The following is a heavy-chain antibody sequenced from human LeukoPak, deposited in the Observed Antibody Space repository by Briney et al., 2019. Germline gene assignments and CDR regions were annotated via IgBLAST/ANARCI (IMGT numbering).Heavy chain of an antibody. CDR3: TRDHCRGDNCPSFDY. D-gene: IGHD2-15*01. Sequence: GASVNVSYKPSVYTFTSFGISWVGQAPGQGREWMGWIGAYNGDTNYAQKFQGRVTMTTDTSTSTAYMDLRSLRSDDTAVYYCTRDHCRGDNCPSFDYWGQGTLVTVSS. V-gene: IGHV1-18*04. J-gene: IGHJ4*02. CDR1: VYTFTSFG. CDR2: IGAYNGDT.